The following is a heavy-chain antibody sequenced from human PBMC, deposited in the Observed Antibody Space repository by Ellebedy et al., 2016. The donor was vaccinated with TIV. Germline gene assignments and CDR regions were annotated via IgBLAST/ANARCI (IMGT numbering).Heavy chain of an antibody. Sequence: GSLRLSCTVSGYSISSGYYWGWIRQPPGKGLEWIGSIYHSGSTYYNPSLKSRITISVDTSKNQFSLKLSSVTAADTAMYYCTRGGTSYSDYWGQGTLVTVSS. J-gene: IGHJ4*02. CDR2: IYHSGST. D-gene: IGHD1-1*01. V-gene: IGHV4-38-2*02. CDR3: TRGGTSYSDY. CDR1: GYSISSGYY.